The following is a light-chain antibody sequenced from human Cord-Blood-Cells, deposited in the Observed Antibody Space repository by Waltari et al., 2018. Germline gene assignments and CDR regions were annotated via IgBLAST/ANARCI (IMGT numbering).Light chain of an antibody. Sequence: EIVMTQSPATLSVSPGDRATLSCRASQSVSSDLAWYQQKPGKAPRLLIYGASTRATGIPARFSGSGSGTEFTLTISSLQSEDFAVYYCQQYNNWPAWTFGQGTKVEIK. V-gene: IGKV3-15*01. CDR1: QSVSSD. J-gene: IGKJ1*01. CDR2: GAS. CDR3: QQYNNWPAWT.